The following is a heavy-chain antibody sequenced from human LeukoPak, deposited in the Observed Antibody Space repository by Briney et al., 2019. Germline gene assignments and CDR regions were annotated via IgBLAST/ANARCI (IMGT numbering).Heavy chain of an antibody. Sequence: PGGSLRLSCAASGFTFSSYAMSWVRQAPGKGLEWVSGVSGSGGSTHYADSVKDRFTISRDNSKNTLYLQMNSLRAEDTAVYYCAKDGMEEGVDYWGQGTLVTVSS. CDR3: AKDGMEEGVDY. V-gene: IGHV3-23*01. CDR1: GFTFSSYA. J-gene: IGHJ4*02. D-gene: IGHD1-26*01. CDR2: VSGSGGST.